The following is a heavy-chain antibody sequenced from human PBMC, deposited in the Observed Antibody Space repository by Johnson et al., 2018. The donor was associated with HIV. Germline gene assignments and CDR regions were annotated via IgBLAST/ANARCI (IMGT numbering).Heavy chain of an antibody. CDR3: ARVRLPDAFDI. CDR1: GFTFSTYG. CDR2: MWYDGSNT. J-gene: IGHJ3*02. V-gene: IGHV3-30*19. Sequence: QVQLVESGGGVVQPGGSLRLSCAASGFTFSTYGMHWVRQAPGKGLEWVAVMWYDGSNTYYADSVKGRFTISRDNSKNTLYLQMNSLRAEDTAVYYCARVRLPDAFDIWGQGTMVTVSS.